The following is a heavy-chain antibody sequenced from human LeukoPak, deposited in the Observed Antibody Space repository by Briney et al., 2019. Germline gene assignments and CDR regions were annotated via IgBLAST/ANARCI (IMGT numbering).Heavy chain of an antibody. CDR1: GFTFSSYA. V-gene: IGHV3-23*01. CDR2: ISGSGGST. D-gene: IGHD2-15*01. CDR3: AKDTGVVVAATWTY. Sequence: GGSLRLSCAASGFTFSSYAMSWVRQAPGKGLEWVSAISGSGGSTYYADSVKGRFTISRENSKNTLYLQMNSLRAEDTAVYYCAKDTGVVVAATWTYWGQGTLVTVSS. J-gene: IGHJ4*02.